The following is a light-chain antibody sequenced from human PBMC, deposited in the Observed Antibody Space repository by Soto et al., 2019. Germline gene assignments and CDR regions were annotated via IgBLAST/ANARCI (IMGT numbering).Light chain of an antibody. V-gene: IGLV2-11*01. CDR2: YVI. CDR3: CSYAGSYTHV. J-gene: IGLJ1*01. CDR1: SSDVGRYNF. Sequence: QSALTQPRSVSGSPGQSVTISCTGTSSDVGRYNFVSWYQQHPHKAPKLMIYYVIKRPSGVPDRFSGSQSGRTASLTIPGLQAEDEADYHCCSYAGSYTHVFGTGTKVTVL.